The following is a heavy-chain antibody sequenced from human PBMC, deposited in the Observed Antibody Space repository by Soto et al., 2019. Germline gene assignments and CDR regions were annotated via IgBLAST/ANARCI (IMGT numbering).Heavy chain of an antibody. D-gene: IGHD3-10*01. CDR3: ASIWFGDFDY. V-gene: IGHV4-30-4*01. Sequence: QVQLQESGPGLVKPSQTLSLTCTVSGGSISSADYYWSWIRQPPGKGLEWIGYFHSSGATYKDPSLKSRVTISVDPSTNQISLKLDSVTAADTAVYYCASIWFGDFDYWGHGTLVTVSS. J-gene: IGHJ4*01. CDR1: GGSISSADYY. CDR2: FHSSGAT.